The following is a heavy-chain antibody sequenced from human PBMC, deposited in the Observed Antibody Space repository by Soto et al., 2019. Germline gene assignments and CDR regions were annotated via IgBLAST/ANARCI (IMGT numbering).Heavy chain of an antibody. V-gene: IGHV4-39*01. CDR2: IYYSGST. CDR1: GGSISSSSYY. D-gene: IGHD1-26*01. J-gene: IGHJ4*02. Sequence: SETLSLTCTVSGGSISSSSYYWGWIRQPPGKGLEWIGSIYYSGSTYYNPSLKSRVTISVDTSKNQFSLKLSSVTAADTAVYYCARFGSLWEYYFDYWGQGTLVTVSS. CDR3: ARFGSLWEYYFDY.